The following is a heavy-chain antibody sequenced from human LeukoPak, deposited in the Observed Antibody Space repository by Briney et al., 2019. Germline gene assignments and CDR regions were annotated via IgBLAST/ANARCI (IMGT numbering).Heavy chain of an antibody. J-gene: IGHJ3*02. Sequence: GASVKVCCKASGYTFTGYYMHWVRQAPGQGLEWMGWINPNSGGTNYAQKFQGRVTMTRDTSISTAYMELSRLRSDDTAVYYCAREWELLAPDAFDIWGQGTMVTVSS. CDR3: AREWELLAPDAFDI. CDR2: INPNSGGT. CDR1: GYTFTGYY. V-gene: IGHV1-2*02. D-gene: IGHD1-26*01.